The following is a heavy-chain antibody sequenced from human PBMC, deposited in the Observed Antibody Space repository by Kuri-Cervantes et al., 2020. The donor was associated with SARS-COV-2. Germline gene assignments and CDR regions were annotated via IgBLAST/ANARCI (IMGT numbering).Heavy chain of an antibody. J-gene: IGHJ6*03. Sequence: GESLKISCAASGFTFSSYSMNWVRQAPGKGLEWVSYISSSSSTIYYADSVKGRFTISRDNAKNSLYLQMNSRRAEDTAVYYCARRVGYRSGWSPTVTTLYYYYYMDVCGKGTTVTVSS. CDR3: ARRVGYRSGWSPTVTTLYYYYYMDV. V-gene: IGHV3-48*01. D-gene: IGHD6-13*01. CDR2: ISSSSSTI. CDR1: GFTFSSYS.